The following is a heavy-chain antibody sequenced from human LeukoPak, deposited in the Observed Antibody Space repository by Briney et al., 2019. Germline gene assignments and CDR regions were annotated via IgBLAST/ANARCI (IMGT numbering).Heavy chain of an antibody. Sequence: GGSLRLSCTASGFNFSTYTMVWVRQAPGKGLEWISYISVISTTIYYADSVKGRFTVSRDNAKNSLYLQMNSLRVEDTAVYYCAKVDRQLLYPDYWGQGTLVTVSS. CDR3: AKVDRQLLYPDY. V-gene: IGHV3-48*01. J-gene: IGHJ4*02. D-gene: IGHD2-2*01. CDR2: ISVISTTI. CDR1: GFNFSTYT.